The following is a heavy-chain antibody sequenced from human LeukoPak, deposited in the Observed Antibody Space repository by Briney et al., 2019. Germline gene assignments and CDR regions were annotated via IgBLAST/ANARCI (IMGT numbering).Heavy chain of an antibody. CDR3: ARDLSNYGMDV. CDR2: IIPIFGTA. J-gene: IGHJ6*02. Sequence: ASVKVSCKASGGAFSSYAVSWVRQAPGQGLEWMGGIIPIFGTANYAQKFQGRVTITADESTSTAYMELSSLRSEDTAVYYCARDLSNYGMDVWGQGTTVTVSS. V-gene: IGHV1-69*13. CDR1: GGAFSSYA.